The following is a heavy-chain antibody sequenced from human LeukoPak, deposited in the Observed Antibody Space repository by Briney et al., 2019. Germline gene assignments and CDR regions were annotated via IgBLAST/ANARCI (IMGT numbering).Heavy chain of an antibody. Sequence: GGSLRLSCAASGFTFSSYSMNWVRQAPGKGLECVSYISSGSDTIYYADSVKGRFTISRDNAKNSLFLQMNSLRAEDTAVYYCARDLHWAFDYWGRGTLVAVSS. V-gene: IGHV3-48*01. CDR2: ISSGSDTI. D-gene: IGHD7-27*01. CDR1: GFTFSSYS. J-gene: IGHJ4*02. CDR3: ARDLHWAFDY.